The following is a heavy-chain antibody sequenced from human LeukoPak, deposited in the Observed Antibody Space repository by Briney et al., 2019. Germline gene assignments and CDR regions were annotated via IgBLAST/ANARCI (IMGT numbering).Heavy chain of an antibody. CDR3: AGLAIATPGTDY. J-gene: IGHJ4*02. D-gene: IGHD6-13*01. Sequence: KAGGSLRLSCTASGFTFGDYAMSWFRQAPGKGLEWVGFIRSKAYGGTTEYAASVKGRFTISRDDSKSIAYLQMNSLKTEDTAVYYCAGLAIATPGTDYWGQGTLVTVAS. CDR1: GFTFGDYA. CDR2: IRSKAYGGTT. V-gene: IGHV3-49*05.